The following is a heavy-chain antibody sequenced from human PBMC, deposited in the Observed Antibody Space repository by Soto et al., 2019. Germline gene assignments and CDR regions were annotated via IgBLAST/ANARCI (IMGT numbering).Heavy chain of an antibody. CDR1: GASFSGYY. D-gene: IGHD5-12*01. V-gene: IGHV4-34*01. CDR2: INHSGST. Sequence: LSLTCAVYGASFSGYYWSWIRQPPGKGLEWIGEINHSGSTNYNPSLKSRVTISVDTSKNQFSLKLSSVTAADTAVYYCARARYVATIDYWGQGTLVTVSS. J-gene: IGHJ4*02. CDR3: ARARYVATIDY.